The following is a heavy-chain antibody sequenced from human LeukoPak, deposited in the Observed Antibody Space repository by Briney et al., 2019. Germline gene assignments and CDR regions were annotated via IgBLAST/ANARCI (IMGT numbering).Heavy chain of an antibody. Sequence: PGGSLRLSCAASGFTFSSYAVSWVRQTPGKGLEWVSAISGSGGGTYYADPVKGRFTISRDNSKNTLYLQMNSLRAEDTAVYYCANTLTTVVIPGAFDIWGQGTMVTVSS. CDR2: ISGSGGGT. CDR3: ANTLTTVVIPGAFDI. J-gene: IGHJ3*02. D-gene: IGHD4-17*01. CDR1: GFTFSSYA. V-gene: IGHV3-23*01.